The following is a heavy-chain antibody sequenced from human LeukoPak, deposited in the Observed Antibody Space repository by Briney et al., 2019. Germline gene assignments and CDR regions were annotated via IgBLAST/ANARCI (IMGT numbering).Heavy chain of an antibody. Sequence: GGSLRLSCAASGFTLSQYWMSWVRQAPGKGREWVANIKHEGSEKQDGSEKDYVDSVKGRFTISRDNAKNSLYLQMNSLRAEDTAVYYCARALGYDILTGYYPPSGYWGQGTLVTVSS. J-gene: IGHJ4*02. CDR3: ARALGYDILTGYYPPSGY. V-gene: IGHV3-7*01. CDR1: GFTLSQYW. CDR2: IKHEGSEKQDGSEK. D-gene: IGHD3-9*01.